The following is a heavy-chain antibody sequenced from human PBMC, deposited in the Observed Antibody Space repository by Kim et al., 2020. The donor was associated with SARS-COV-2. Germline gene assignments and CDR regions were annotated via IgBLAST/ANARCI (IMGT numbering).Heavy chain of an antibody. CDR3: ARDRGGYCSGGRCLGDYYYYGMDV. J-gene: IGHJ6*02. D-gene: IGHD2-15*01. CDR2: INPNSGGT. V-gene: IGHV1-2*02. Sequence: ASVKVSCKASGYTFTGYYMHWVRQAPGQGLEWMGWINPNSGGTNYAQKFQGRVTMTRDTSISTAYMELSRLRSDDTAVYYCARDRGGYCSGGRCLGDYYYYGMDVWGQGTTVTVSS. CDR1: GYTFTGYY.